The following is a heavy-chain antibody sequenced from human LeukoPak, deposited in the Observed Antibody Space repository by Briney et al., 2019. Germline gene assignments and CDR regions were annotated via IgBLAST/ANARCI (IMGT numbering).Heavy chain of an antibody. CDR1: GFTFSSYE. CDR3: ARDKDMVRGVYYYYYGMDV. CDR2: ISSSGSTI. V-gene: IGHV3-48*03. D-gene: IGHD3-10*01. J-gene: IGHJ6*02. Sequence: PGGSLRLSCAASGFTFSSYEMNWVRQAPGKGLEWVSYISSSGSTIYYADSVKGRFTISRDNAKNSLYLQMNSLRAEDTAIYYCARDKDMVRGVYYYYYGMDVWGQGTTVAVSS.